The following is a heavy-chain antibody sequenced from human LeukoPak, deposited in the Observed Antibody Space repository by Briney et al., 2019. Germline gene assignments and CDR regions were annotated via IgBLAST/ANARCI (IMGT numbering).Heavy chain of an antibody. V-gene: IGHV3-48*03. CDR3: AGVLRFFDY. J-gene: IGHJ4*02. Sequence: GGSLRLFCAASGFTFSSYEMNWVRQAPGKGLEWISYISSSGSTIYYADSVKGRFTISRDNAKNSLYLQMNSLRAEDTAVYYCAGVLRFFDYWGQGTLVSVSS. CDR1: GFTFSSYE. CDR2: ISSSGSTI. D-gene: IGHD3-3*01.